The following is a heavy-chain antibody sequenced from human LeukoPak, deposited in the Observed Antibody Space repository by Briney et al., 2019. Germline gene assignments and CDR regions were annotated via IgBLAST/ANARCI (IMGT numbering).Heavy chain of an antibody. Sequence: GGSLRLSCEASGLNFSNYDMSWVRQAPGKGLEWVSGITSDGSTYYADSVKGRFTISRDNSKNTLYLQMNSLRAEDRALYYCAREYMDVWGKGTMVTISS. CDR2: ITSDGST. CDR3: AREYMDV. V-gene: IGHV3-23*01. CDR1: GLNFSNYD. J-gene: IGHJ6*03.